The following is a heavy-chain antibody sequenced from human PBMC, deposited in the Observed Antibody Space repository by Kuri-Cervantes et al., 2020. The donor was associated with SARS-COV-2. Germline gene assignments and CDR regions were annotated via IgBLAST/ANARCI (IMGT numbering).Heavy chain of an antibody. CDR1: GFTFSSYG. CDR3: ARGGSTDYDFWSGYYRGWNWFDP. V-gene: IGHV3-21*01. CDR2: ISSSSSYI. J-gene: IGHJ5*02. D-gene: IGHD3-3*01. Sequence: GESLKISCAASGFTFSSYGMHWVRQAPGKGLEWVSSISSSSSYIYYADSVKGRFTISRDNAKNSLYLQMNSLRAEDTAVYYCARGGSTDYDFWSGYYRGWNWFDPWGQGTLVTVSS.